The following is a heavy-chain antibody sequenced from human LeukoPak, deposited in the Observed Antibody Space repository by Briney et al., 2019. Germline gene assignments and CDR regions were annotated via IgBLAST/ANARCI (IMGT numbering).Heavy chain of an antibody. D-gene: IGHD3-10*01. V-gene: IGHV3-21*01. CDR3: ARDGGWYYYGSGDRGYYYMDV. J-gene: IGHJ6*03. CDR2: ISSSSSYI. CDR1: GFTFSSYS. Sequence: GGSLRLSCAASGFTFSSYSMNGVSQAPGKGLEWVSSISSSSSYIYYADSVKGRFTISRDNAKNSLYLQMNRLRAEDTAVYYCARDGGWYYYGSGDRGYYYMDVWGKGTTVTVSS.